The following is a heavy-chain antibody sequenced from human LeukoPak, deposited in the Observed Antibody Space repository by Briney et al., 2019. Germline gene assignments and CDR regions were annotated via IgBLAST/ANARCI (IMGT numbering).Heavy chain of an antibody. D-gene: IGHD1-26*01. CDR3: ARAQVGSVYYFDY. Sequence: GGSLRLSCAASGFTFSSYWMSWVRQAPGKGLEWVANIKQDGSEKYYVDSVKGRFTISRDNAKNSLYLQMNSLRAEDTAVYYCARAQVGSVYYFDYWGQGTLVTVSS. V-gene: IGHV3-7*01. CDR2: IKQDGSEK. CDR1: GFTFSSYW. J-gene: IGHJ4*02.